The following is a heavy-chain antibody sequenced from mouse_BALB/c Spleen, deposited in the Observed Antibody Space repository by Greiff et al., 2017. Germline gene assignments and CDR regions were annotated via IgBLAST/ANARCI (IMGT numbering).Heavy chain of an antibody. V-gene: IGHV1-4*02. D-gene: IGHD2-3*01. CDR1: GYTFTSYT. J-gene: IGHJ3*01. CDR2: INPSSGYT. CDR3: ARSPHYDGYYVAWFAY. Sequence: QVQLQQSAAELARPGASVKMSCKASGYTFTSYTMHWVKQRPGQGLEWIGYINPSSGYTEYNQKFKDKTTLTADKSSSTAYMQLSSLTSEDSAVYYCARSPHYDGYYVAWFAYWGQGTLVTVSA.